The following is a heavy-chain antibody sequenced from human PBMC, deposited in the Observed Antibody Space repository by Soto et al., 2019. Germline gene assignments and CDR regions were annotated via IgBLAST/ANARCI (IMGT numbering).Heavy chain of an antibody. CDR3: ARWVGGSMYDNSGKYDS. CDR1: GFIFSGSG. CDR2: VSNDGIRK. Sequence: QVQLVESGGGVVQPRRSLRLTCAASGFIFSGSGMHWVRQAPGKGLEWVALVSNDGIRKYYGDSVKGRFTISRDNAENMLYMQMNSLRAEDTAVYYCARWVGGSMYDNSGKYDSWGQGTLVTVSS. D-gene: IGHD3-22*01. J-gene: IGHJ5*01. V-gene: IGHV3-30*03.